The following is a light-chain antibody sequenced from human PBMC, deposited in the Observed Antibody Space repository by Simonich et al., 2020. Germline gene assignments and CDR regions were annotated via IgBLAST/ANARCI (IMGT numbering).Light chain of an antibody. J-gene: IGLJ2*01. CDR1: SRDGGGYNY. V-gene: IGLV2-14*01. Sequence: QSALTQPASVSGSPGQSITISCTGTSRDGGGYNYGSWYQQHPGKAPKLMIYDVSTRPSGVYNRFSGSKSGNTASLTSAGLQAEDEADYYCSSDTSSSTLVFGGGTKLTVL. CDR3: SSDTSSSTLV. CDR2: DVS.